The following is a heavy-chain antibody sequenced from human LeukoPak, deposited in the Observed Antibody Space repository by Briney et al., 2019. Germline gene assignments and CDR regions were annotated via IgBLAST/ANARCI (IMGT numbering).Heavy chain of an antibody. J-gene: IGHJ6*02. CDR2: INHSGST. V-gene: IGHV4-34*01. D-gene: IGHD4-17*01. CDR1: GGSFSGYY. Sequence: PSETLSLTCAVYGGSFSGYYWSWIRQPPGKGLEWIGEINHSGSTNYNPPLKSRVTISVDTSKNQFSLKLSSVTAADTAVYYCARCLHGDYVPYYYYYGMDVWGQGTTVTVSS. CDR3: ARCLHGDYVPYYYYYGMDV.